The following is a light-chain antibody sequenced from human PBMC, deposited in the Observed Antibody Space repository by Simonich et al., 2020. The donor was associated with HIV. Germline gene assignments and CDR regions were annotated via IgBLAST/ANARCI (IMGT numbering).Light chain of an antibody. CDR2: AAS. Sequence: DIQMTQSPSSLSASVGDRVTITCRASQSISSFLNWYLQKPGKAPNLLIFAASTLQSGVPPSFSGSGSGTDFTLTISSLQPEDFATYYCQQSYSTPHTFGQGTKLEIK. V-gene: IGKV1-39*01. CDR1: QSISSF. J-gene: IGKJ2*01. CDR3: QQSYSTPHT.